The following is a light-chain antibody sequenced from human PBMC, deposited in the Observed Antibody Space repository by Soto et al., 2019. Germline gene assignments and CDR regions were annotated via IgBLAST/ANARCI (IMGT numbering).Light chain of an antibody. J-gene: IGLJ3*02. Sequence: SYELSQPPSVSVAPRQTARITCGGNNIGTKSVHWYQQKPGQAPVLVVFNDSDRPSGIPERFSGSNSGDTATTATLTISRVEAGDEADYYCQVWDSSSEWVFGGGTQLTVL. CDR2: NDS. V-gene: IGLV3-21*02. CDR3: QVWDSSSEWV. CDR1: NIGTKS.